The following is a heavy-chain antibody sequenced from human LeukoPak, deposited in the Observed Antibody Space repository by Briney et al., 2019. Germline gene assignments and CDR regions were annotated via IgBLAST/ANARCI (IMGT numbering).Heavy chain of an antibody. V-gene: IGHV3-21*04. D-gene: IGHD4-17*01. J-gene: IGHJ4*02. CDR1: GFIFSSYS. CDR2: ISSSSSYI. Sequence: GGSLRLSCAASGFIFSSYSMNWVRQAPGKGLEWVSSISSSSSYIYYADSVKGRFTISRDNAKNSLYLQMNSLRAEDTAVYYCAKESIDYGDFPYDYWGQGTLVTVSS. CDR3: AKESIDYGDFPYDY.